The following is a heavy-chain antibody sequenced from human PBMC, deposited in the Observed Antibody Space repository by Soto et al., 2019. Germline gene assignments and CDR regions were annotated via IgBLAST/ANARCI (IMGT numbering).Heavy chain of an antibody. J-gene: IGHJ4*02. CDR2: IKEDGSDK. D-gene: IGHD3-16*01. V-gene: IGHV3-7*03. CDR1: GFPFSRYW. CDR3: ARDGAGYDY. Sequence: QPWWSLRLSCAASGFPFSRYWMSWLRQAPGKGLEWVANIKEDGSDKYYVDSVEGRFTIPKDNAKNSLYLQMNSLRVDDTAVYYCARDGAGYDYWGRGTLVTVSS.